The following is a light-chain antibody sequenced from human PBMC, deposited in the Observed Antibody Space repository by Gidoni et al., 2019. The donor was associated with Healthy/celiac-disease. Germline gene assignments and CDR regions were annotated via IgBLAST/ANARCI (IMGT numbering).Light chain of an antibody. V-gene: IGKV3-11*01. CDR3: QQRSNWHHRT. CDR2: DAS. J-gene: IGKJ1*01. CDR1: QSVSSY. Sequence: EIVLTQSPATLSLSPGERATLSCRASQSVSSYLAWYQQNPGQAPRLLIEDASNRATGIPARFSGRGSGTDFTLNISSLEPEDLAVYYGQQRSNWHHRTFGQGTKVEIK.